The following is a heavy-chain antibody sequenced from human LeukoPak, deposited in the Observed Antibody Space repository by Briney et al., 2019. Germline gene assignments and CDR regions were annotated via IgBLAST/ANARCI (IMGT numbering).Heavy chain of an antibody. CDR3: ARDERDIVVVPVH. CDR2: IYHSGST. J-gene: IGHJ4*02. CDR1: GGSISSGGYS. Sequence: PSQTLSLTCAVSGGSISSGGYSWSWIRQPPGKGLEWIGYIYHSGSTYYNPSLKSRVTISVDRSKNQFSLKLSSVTAADTAVYYCARDERDIVVVPVHWGQGTLVTVSS. V-gene: IGHV4-30-2*01. D-gene: IGHD2-2*01.